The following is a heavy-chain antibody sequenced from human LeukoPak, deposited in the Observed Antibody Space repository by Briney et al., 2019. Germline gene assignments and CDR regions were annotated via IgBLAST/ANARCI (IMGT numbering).Heavy chain of an antibody. J-gene: IGHJ4*02. CDR1: GYTLTELS. CDR3: ATYDSYYAVLDY. D-gene: IGHD1-26*01. V-gene: IGHV1-24*01. Sequence: GASVKVSCKLSGYTLTELSMHWVRQAPGKGLEWMGGFDPEDGETIYAQKFQDRVTMTEDTSTDTAYMELSSLRSEDTAVYYCATYDSYYAVLDYWGQGTLVTVSS. CDR2: FDPEDGET.